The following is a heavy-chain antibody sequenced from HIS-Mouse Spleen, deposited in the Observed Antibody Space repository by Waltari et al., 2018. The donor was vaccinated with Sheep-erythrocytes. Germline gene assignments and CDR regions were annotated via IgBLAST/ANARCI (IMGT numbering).Heavy chain of an antibody. CDR3: ARDRLGIFGY. D-gene: IGHD7-27*01. CDR1: GGSIRSGGYY. J-gene: IGHJ4*02. V-gene: IGHV4-31*03. Sequence: QVQLQESCPGLVKPSQTLSLTCTVAGGSIRSGGYYWSWIRQHPGKGLEWIGYIYYSGSTYYNPSLKSRVTISVDTSKNQFSLKLSSVTAADTAVYYCARDRLGIFGYWGQGTLVTVSS. CDR2: IYYSGST.